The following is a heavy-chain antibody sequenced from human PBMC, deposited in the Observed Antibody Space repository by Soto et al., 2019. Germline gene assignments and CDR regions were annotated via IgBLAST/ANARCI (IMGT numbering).Heavy chain of an antibody. CDR2: IIPILGIA. CDR3: AREEGVGCSGGSCYYYYYMDV. V-gene: IGHV1-69*08. Sequence: QVQLVQSGAEVKKPGSSVKVSCKASGGTFSSYTISWVRQAPGQGLEWMGRIIPILGIANYAQKFQGRVTITADKSTSTAYMELSSLRSEDTAVYYCAREEGVGCSGGSCYYYYYMDVWGKGTTVTVSS. D-gene: IGHD2-15*01. J-gene: IGHJ6*03. CDR1: GGTFSSYT.